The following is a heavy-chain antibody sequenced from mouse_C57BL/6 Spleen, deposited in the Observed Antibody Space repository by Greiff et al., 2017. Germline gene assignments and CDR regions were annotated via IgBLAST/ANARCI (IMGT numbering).Heavy chain of an antibody. CDR2: IYPGDGDT. V-gene: IGHV1-82*01. D-gene: IGHD1-1*01. CDR1: GYAFSSSW. Sequence: QVQLKQSGPELVKPGASVKISCKASGYAFSSSWMNWVKQRPGKGLEWIGRIYPGDGDTNYNGKFKSKATLTADKSSSTAYMQLSSLTSEDSAVYFCAREDRDYGSSLFAYWGQGTLVSDSA. J-gene: IGHJ3*01. CDR3: AREDRDYGSSLFAY.